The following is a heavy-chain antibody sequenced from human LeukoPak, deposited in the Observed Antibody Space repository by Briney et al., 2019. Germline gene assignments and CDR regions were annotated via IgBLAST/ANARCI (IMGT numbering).Heavy chain of an antibody. D-gene: IGHD3-22*01. V-gene: IGHV1-69*01. Sequence: GASVKVSCKASGGTFNTHPISWVRQAPGQGLEWMGGIIPVFGTANYPQKFHGRITITADESTNTAYMELSSLRSDDTAVYYCARGEPLRQNYYDGSSWDCQYWGQGTLVTVSS. J-gene: IGHJ1*01. CDR3: ARGEPLRQNYYDGSSWDCQY. CDR2: IIPVFGTA. CDR1: GGTFNTHP.